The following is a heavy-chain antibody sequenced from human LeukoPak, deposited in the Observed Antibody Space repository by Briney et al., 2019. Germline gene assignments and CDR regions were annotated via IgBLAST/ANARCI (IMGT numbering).Heavy chain of an antibody. Sequence: GGSLRLSCAASGFTFSIYGMHWVRQAPGKGLEWVAFIRYDGSNKYYADSVKGRFTISRDNSKNTLYLQMNSLRAEDTAVYYCAKHRGPYYYDSSGYYDYWGQGTLVTVSS. CDR3: AKHRGPYYYDSSGYYDY. V-gene: IGHV3-30*02. D-gene: IGHD3-22*01. CDR1: GFTFSIYG. J-gene: IGHJ4*02. CDR2: IRYDGSNK.